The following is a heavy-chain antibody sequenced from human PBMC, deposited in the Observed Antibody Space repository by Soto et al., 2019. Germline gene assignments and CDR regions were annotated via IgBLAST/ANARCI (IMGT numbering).Heavy chain of an antibody. J-gene: IGHJ5*02. D-gene: IGHD6-13*01. CDR3: AKDSAAGRRGVFDP. V-gene: IGHV3-23*01. CDR1: GFTFSNYA. Sequence: GESLKISCAASGFTFSNYAMSWVRQAPGKGLEWVSAISGGGGSTYYADSVQGRFTISRDNSKNTLYLQLNSLRAEDTAIYYCAKDSAAGRRGVFDPWGQGTLVTVSS. CDR2: ISGGGGST.